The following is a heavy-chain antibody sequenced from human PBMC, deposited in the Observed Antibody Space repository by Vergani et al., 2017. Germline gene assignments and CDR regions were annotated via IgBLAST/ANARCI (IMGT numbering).Heavy chain of an antibody. CDR1: GGSFSGYY. Sequence: QVQLQQWGAGLLKPSETLSLTCAVYGGSFSGYYWSWIRQPPGKGLEWIGEINHSGSTYYNPSLKSRVTISVDTSKNQFSLKLSSVTAADTAVYYCARDRTPYDFWSGYYDDWFDPWGQGTLVTVSS. D-gene: IGHD3-3*01. CDR2: INHSGST. J-gene: IGHJ5*02. V-gene: IGHV4-34*01. CDR3: ARDRTPYDFWSGYYDDWFDP.